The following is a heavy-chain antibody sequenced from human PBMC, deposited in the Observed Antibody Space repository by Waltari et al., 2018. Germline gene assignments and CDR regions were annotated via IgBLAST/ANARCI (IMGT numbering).Heavy chain of an antibody. J-gene: IGHJ5*02. CDR1: GGSISGYS. V-gene: IGHV4-4*07. Sequence: QVQLQESGPGLVKPSETLSLTCTVSGGSISGYSLGWIRQPAGKGLEWIGRFYSSGSTNYNPSLKSRVTMSVGTSKNQFSLKLSSVTAADTAVYYCARESVNWFDPWGQGTLVTVSS. CDR3: ARESVNWFDP. CDR2: FYSSGST.